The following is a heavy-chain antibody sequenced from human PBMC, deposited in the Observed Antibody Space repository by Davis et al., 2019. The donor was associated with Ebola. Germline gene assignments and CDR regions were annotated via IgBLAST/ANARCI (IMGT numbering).Heavy chain of an antibody. CDR2: ISYGGRT. J-gene: IGHJ4*02. CDR1: GGTFSGYF. CDR3: ARVLDDSVY. Sequence: SETLSLTCAVYGGTFSGYFWTWIRQPPGKGLEWIGEISYGGRTKYNPSLKSRVTISVDTSKNQFSLKLNSVTAADTAIYYCARVLDDSVYWGQGSLVTVSS. D-gene: IGHD3-22*01. V-gene: IGHV4-34*01.